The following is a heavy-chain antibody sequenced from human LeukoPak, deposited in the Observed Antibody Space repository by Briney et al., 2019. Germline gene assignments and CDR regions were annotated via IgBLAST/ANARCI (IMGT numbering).Heavy chain of an antibody. V-gene: IGHV3-74*01. D-gene: IGHD1-7*01. CDR2: INPDGSGP. Sequence: GGSLRLSCATSGFTFTSYWMHWVRQAPGKGLVWVSRINPDGSGPIYADSVKGRFTISRDNAKNTLYLQVNSLRDEDTAVYYCARPTTTLEYWGQGTLVTVSS. CDR3: ARPTTTLEY. J-gene: IGHJ4*02. CDR1: GFTFTSYW.